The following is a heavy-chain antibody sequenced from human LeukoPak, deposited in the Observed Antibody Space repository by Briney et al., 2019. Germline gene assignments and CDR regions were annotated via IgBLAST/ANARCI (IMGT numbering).Heavy chain of an antibody. Sequence: GASVKVSCKASGYTFTGYYMHWVRQAPGQGLEWMGWINPNSGGTNYAQKFQGRVTMTRDTSISTAYMELSGLRSDDTAVYYCARVPTSCYLCFYYFDYWGQGTLVTVSS. CDR1: GYTFTGYY. V-gene: IGHV1-2*02. CDR3: ARVPTSCYLCFYYFDY. D-gene: IGHD2-2*01. J-gene: IGHJ4*02. CDR2: INPNSGGT.